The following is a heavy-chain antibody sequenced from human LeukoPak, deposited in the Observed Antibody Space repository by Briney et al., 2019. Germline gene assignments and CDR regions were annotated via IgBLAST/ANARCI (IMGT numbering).Heavy chain of an antibody. J-gene: IGHJ6*03. V-gene: IGHV3-21*04. D-gene: IGHD3-10*01. Sequence: KTGGSLRLSCAASGFTFSSYAMSWVRQAPGKGLEWVSSISSSSSYIYYADSVKGRFTISRDNSKNTLYLQMNSLRAEDTAVYYCARSPQVRGDYYYMDVWGKGTTVTISS. CDR3: ARSPQVRGDYYYMDV. CDR1: GFTFSSYA. CDR2: ISSSSSYI.